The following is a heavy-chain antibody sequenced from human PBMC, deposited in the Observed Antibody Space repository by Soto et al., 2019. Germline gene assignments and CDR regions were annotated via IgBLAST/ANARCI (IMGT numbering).Heavy chain of an antibody. D-gene: IGHD2-2*01. CDR2: ISAYNGNT. J-gene: IGHJ5*02. CDR1: GYTFTSYG. Sequence: ASVKVSCKASGYTFTSYGISWVRQAPGQGLEWMAWISAYNGNTNYAQKLQGRVTMTTDTSTSTAYMELRSLRSDDTAVYYCARDVGSCSSTSCYLNWFDPWGQGTLVTVSS. V-gene: IGHV1-18*01. CDR3: ARDVGSCSSTSCYLNWFDP.